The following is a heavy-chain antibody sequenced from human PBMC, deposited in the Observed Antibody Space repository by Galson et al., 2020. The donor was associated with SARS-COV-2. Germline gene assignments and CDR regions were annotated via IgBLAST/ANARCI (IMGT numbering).Heavy chain of an antibody. V-gene: IGHV4-59*08. CDR1: GGSVTNYY. J-gene: IGHJ4*02. Sequence: SETLSLTCTVSGGSVTNYYWSWIRQPPGKGLEWIGYIFYSGNTNYNPSIQSRVTMAVDTSRNQVFLKLTSVTAADTAVYYCARTNVWRSGYHFEYWGQGTLVTVSS. CDR3: ARTNVWRSGYHFEY. D-gene: IGHD3-22*01. CDR2: IFYSGNT.